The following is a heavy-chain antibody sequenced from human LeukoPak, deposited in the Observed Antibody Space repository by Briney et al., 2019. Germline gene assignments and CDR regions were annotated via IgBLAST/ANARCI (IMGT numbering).Heavy chain of an antibody. CDR3: ASESGSYLGAFDI. V-gene: IGHV3-74*01. CDR1: GFTFSTYA. Sequence: GGSLRLSCAASGFTFSTYAMSWVRQAPGKGLVWVSRINSDGSSTIYADSVKGRFTISRDNAKNTLFLQMNSLRAEDTAVYYCASESGSYLGAFDIWGQGTMVTVSS. CDR2: INSDGSST. J-gene: IGHJ3*02. D-gene: IGHD1-26*01.